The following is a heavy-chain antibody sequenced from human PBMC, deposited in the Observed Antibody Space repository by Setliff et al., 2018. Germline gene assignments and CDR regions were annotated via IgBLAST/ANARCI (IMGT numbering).Heavy chain of an antibody. D-gene: IGHD2-2*01. CDR3: ARSESCGSTHCSPYDY. Sequence: GESLKISCKGSGYSFSNYWIGWVRQAPGKGLEWVSYISSSGSTIYYADSVKGRFTISRDNAENSLYLQMNSLRAEDTAVYYCARSESCGSTHCSPYDYWGQGTLVTVSS. J-gene: IGHJ4*02. V-gene: IGHV3-11*04. CDR1: GYSFSNYW. CDR2: ISSSGSTI.